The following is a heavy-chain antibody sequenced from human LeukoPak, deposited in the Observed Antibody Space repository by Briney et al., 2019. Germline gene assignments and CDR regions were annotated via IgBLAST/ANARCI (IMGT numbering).Heavy chain of an antibody. D-gene: IGHD3-3*01. CDR3: AKALNRDITIFGVHPGSPDY. CDR1: GVTFSSYA. V-gene: IGHV3-23*01. J-gene: IGHJ4*02. Sequence: GGSLRLSCAASGVTFSSYAMSWVRQAPGKGLEWVSAISGSGGSTYYADSVKGRFTISRDNSKNTLYLQMNSLRAEDTAVYYCAKALNRDITIFGVHPGSPDYWGQGTLVTVSS. CDR2: ISGSGGST.